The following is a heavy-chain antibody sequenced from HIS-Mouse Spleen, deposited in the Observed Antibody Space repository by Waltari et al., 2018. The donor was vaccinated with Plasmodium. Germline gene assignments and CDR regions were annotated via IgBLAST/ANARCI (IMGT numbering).Heavy chain of an antibody. CDR1: GGSISSYY. Sequence: QVQLQESGPGLVKPSETLSLTCTVSGGSISSYYWSWIRQPAGKGLEWIGRIYTSGSTNYNPSLKSRVTMSVDTAKNQFSLKLSSVTAADTAVYYCARGLTAAAPFGFDPWGHGTLVTVSS. J-gene: IGHJ5*02. D-gene: IGHD2-2*01. V-gene: IGHV4-4*07. CDR2: IYTSGST. CDR3: ARGLTAAAPFGFDP.